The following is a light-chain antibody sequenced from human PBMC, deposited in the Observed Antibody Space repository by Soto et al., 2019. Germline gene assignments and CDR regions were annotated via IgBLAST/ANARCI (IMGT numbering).Light chain of an antibody. V-gene: IGKV1-5*03. J-gene: IGKJ1*01. CDR3: QQYKSFSQT. Sequence: DIQMTQYPSTLSASVGDRVTITCRASQSISSWLAWYQQKPGKAPKLLIYKASSLESGVPSRFSGSGSGTEFSLTISSLQPDDFATYYCQQYKSFSQTFGQGTKVEIK. CDR1: QSISSW. CDR2: KAS.